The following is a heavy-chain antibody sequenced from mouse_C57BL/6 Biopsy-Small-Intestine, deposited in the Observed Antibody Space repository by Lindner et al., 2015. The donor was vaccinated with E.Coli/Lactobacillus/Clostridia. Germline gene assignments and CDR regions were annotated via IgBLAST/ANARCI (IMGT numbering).Heavy chain of an antibody. CDR2: ILTGNGDT. V-gene: IGHV1-66*01. Sequence: SVKVSCKASGYTFTTYAIHWVRQAPGQRLEWMGWILTGNGDTKYSQKIEGRVNITRDTSTSTTYMELSSLRSEDTAVYYCVRRGDDYKYDYWGQGTLVTVSS. CDR3: VRRGDDYKYDY. CDR1: GYTFTTYA. D-gene: IGHD2-13*01. J-gene: IGHJ4*01.